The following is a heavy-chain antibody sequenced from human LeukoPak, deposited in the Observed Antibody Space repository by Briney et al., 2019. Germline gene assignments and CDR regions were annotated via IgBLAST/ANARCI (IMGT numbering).Heavy chain of an antibody. J-gene: IGHJ3*02. Sequence: GGSLRLSCAVSGFIFRSYRMNWVRQAPGKGLEWVSFADSVKGRFTISRDDAKNSLYLQMNSLTAEDTALYYCARDSIDPAAMDPPGTFDIWGQGTMVTVSS. CDR1: GFIFRSYR. D-gene: IGHD2-2*01. V-gene: IGHV3-48*04. CDR3: ARDSIDPAAMDPPGTFDI.